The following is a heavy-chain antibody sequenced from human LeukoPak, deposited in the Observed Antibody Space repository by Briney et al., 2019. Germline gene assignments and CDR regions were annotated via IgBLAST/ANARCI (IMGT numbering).Heavy chain of an antibody. CDR2: ISGSGGST. D-gene: IGHD2-15*01. V-gene: IGHV3-23*01. Sequence: PGGSLRLSCAASGFTFSSYSMNWVRQAPGKGLEWVSAISGSGGSTYYADSVKGRFTISRDNSKNTLYLQMNSLRAEDTAVYYCAADCSGGSCSLGPPDYWGQGTLVTVSS. CDR3: AADCSGGSCSLGPPDY. CDR1: GFTFSSYS. J-gene: IGHJ4*02.